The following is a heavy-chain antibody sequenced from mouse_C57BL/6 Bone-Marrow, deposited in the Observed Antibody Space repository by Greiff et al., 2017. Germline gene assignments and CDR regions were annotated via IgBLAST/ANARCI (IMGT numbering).Heavy chain of an antibody. D-gene: IGHD1-1*01. Sequence: EVQGVESGGGLVKPGGSLKLSCAASGFTFSDYGMHWVRQAPEKGLEWVAYISSGSSTIYYADTVKGRFTISRDNAKNTLFLQMTSLRSEDTAMYYCASPSYGSSLYWYFDVWGTGTTVTVSS. CDR1: GFTFSDYG. J-gene: IGHJ1*03. CDR2: ISSGSSTI. CDR3: ASPSYGSSLYWYFDV. V-gene: IGHV5-17*01.